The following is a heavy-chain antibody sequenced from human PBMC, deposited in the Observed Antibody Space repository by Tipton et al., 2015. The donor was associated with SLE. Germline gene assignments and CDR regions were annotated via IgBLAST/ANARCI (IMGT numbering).Heavy chain of an antibody. Sequence: QSGPEVKKPGASVRVSCKSSGYTFTDYYMHWVRQAPGQGLEWMGRINPNSGDTDSAQKFQGRVTMTRDTSISTAYMELSRLRSDDTAVYYCARDRVGANDPWGQGTLVTVSS. J-gene: IGHJ5*02. CDR1: GYTFTDYY. D-gene: IGHD1-26*01. CDR3: ARDRVGANDP. CDR2: INPNSGDT. V-gene: IGHV1-2*06.